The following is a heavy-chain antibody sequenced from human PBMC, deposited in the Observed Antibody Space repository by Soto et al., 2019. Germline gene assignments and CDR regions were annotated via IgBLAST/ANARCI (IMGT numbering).Heavy chain of an antibody. Sequence: GGSLRLSCAASGFTFSSYWMSWVRQAPGKGLEWVANIKQDGSEKYYVDSVKGRFTISRDNAKNSLYLQMNSLRAEDTAVYYCARWGVPAAYSYYYYGMDVWGQGTTVTVSS. V-gene: IGHV3-7*05. CDR2: IKQDGSEK. D-gene: IGHD2-2*01. J-gene: IGHJ6*02. CDR3: ARWGVPAAYSYYYYGMDV. CDR1: GFTFSSYW.